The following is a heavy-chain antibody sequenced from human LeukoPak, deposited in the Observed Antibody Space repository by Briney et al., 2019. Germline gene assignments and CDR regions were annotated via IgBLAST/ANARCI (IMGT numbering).Heavy chain of an antibody. CDR1: GFTFSSYE. V-gene: IGHV3-48*03. CDR3: ARDWTRGAAFDI. D-gene: IGHD3/OR15-3a*01. CDR2: ISSSGSTI. J-gene: IGHJ3*02. Sequence: GGSLRLSCAASGFTFSSYEMNWVRQAPGKGLEWVSYISSSGSTIYYADSVKGRFTISRDNAKNSLYLQMNSLRAEDTAAYYCARDWTRGAAFDIWGQGTMVTVSS.